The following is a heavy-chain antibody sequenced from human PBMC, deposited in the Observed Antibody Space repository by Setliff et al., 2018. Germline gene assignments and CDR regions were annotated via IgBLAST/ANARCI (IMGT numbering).Heavy chain of an antibody. CDR1: DGSISTYY. Sequence: SETLSLTCTVSDGSISTYYWSWIRQPAGEEPEWIGQIFSKGSTNTNPSLKSRVTISLDTSKNHFSLNLRSVTAADTAVYYCARLSPYNTGPPFDYWGQGTLVTVSS. D-gene: IGHD2-8*02. V-gene: IGHV4-4*09. J-gene: IGHJ4*02. CDR3: ARLSPYNTGPPFDY. CDR2: IFSKGST.